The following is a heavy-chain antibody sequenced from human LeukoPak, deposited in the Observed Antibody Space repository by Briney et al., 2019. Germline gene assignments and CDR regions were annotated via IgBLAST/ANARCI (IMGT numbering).Heavy chain of an antibody. V-gene: IGHV3-15*01. Sequence: GGSLRLSCAASGFSFSNAWMNWVRQAPGKGLEGVGLIKRKTDVGPADYAAPVKGRFTISRDDSKNTLYLQMDSLKTEDTAVYYCTTWTGGVVLTSWGQGTLVTVSS. D-gene: IGHD2/OR15-2a*01. CDR1: GFSFSNAW. J-gene: IGHJ4*02. CDR2: IKRKTDVGPA. CDR3: TTWTGGVVLTS.